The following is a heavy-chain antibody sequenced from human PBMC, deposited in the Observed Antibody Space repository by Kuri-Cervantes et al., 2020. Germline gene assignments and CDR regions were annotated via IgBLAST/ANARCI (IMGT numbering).Heavy chain of an antibody. D-gene: IGHD4-17*01. Sequence: SETLSLTCTVSGGSISSYYWSRIRQPPGKGLEWIGYIYYSGSTYYNPSLKSRVTISVDTSKNQFSLKLSSVTAADTAVYYCARQSGTVTLDYWGQGTLVTVSS. CDR3: ARQSGTVTLDY. CDR2: IYYSGST. V-gene: IGHV4-59*04. J-gene: IGHJ4*02. CDR1: GGSISSYY.